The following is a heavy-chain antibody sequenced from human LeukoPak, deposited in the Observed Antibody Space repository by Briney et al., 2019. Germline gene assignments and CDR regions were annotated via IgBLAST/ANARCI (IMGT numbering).Heavy chain of an antibody. Sequence: ASVKVSCKTSGYSFTYYIYWVRQAPGQGLEWVGYISPNSGDTKYAQKFQGRVTMTRDTSISTAYMELSRLRSDDTAVYYCARDLDGYNPPLPFDYWGQGTLVTVSS. CDR1: GYSFTYY. CDR2: ISPNSGDT. V-gene: IGHV1-2*02. CDR3: ARDLDGYNPPLPFDY. J-gene: IGHJ4*02. D-gene: IGHD5-24*01.